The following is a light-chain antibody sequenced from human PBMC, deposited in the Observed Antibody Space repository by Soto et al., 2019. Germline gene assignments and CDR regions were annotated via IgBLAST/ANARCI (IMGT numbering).Light chain of an antibody. CDR2: GAS. CDR3: QQYNSFPWT. V-gene: IGKV3-20*01. CDR1: QSVSSNY. J-gene: IGKJ1*01. Sequence: EIVLTQSPGTLSLSPGERATLSCRASQSVSSNYLAWYQQKPGQAPRLLIYGASTRATGIPARFSGSGSGTEFTLTISSLQPDDLATYYCQQYNSFPWTFGQGTKVDIK.